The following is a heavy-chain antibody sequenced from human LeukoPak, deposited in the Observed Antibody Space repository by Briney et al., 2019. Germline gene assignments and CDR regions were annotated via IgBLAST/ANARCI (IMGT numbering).Heavy chain of an antibody. CDR3: ARDPTMYLLRFLEWLSPFRMDV. CDR1: GFTFSSYG. CDR2: ISYDGSNK. D-gene: IGHD3-3*01. J-gene: IGHJ6*02. Sequence: PGRSLRLSCAASGFTFSSYGMHWVRQAPGKGLEWVAVISYDGSNKYYADSVKGRFTISRDNSKNTLYLQMNSLRAEDTAVYYCARDPTMYLLRFLEWLSPFRMDVWGQGTTVTVSS. V-gene: IGHV3-30*19.